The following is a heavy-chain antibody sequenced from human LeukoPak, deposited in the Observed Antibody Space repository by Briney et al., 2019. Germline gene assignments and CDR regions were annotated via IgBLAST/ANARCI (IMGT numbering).Heavy chain of an antibody. CDR3: ARDLLDIVVVPAAINYYYGMDV. D-gene: IGHD2-2*01. Sequence: SVKVSCKASGGTFSSYAISWVRQAPGQGLEWMGRIIPILGIANYAQKFQGRVTITADKSTSTAYMELSSLRSEDTAVYYCARDLLDIVVVPAAINYYYGMDVWGQGTTVTVSS. J-gene: IGHJ6*02. V-gene: IGHV1-69*04. CDR2: IIPILGIA. CDR1: GGTFSSYA.